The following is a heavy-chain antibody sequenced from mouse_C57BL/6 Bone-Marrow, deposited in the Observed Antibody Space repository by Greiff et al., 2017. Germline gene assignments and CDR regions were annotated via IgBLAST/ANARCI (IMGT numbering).Heavy chain of an antibody. Sequence: VKLQQPGAELVKPGASVKMSCKASGYTFTSYWITWVKQRPGQGLEWIGDFYPGSGSTNYNEKFKSKATLTVDTSSSTAYMQLSSLTAEDSAVYCCARCLTFYYAMDYWGQGTSVTVSS. V-gene: IGHV1-55*01. J-gene: IGHJ4*01. CDR3: ARCLTFYYAMDY. CDR2: FYPGSGST. CDR1: GYTFTSYW. D-gene: IGHD1-3*01.